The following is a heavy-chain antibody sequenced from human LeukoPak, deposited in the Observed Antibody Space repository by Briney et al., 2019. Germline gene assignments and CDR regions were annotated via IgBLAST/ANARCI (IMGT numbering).Heavy chain of an antibody. D-gene: IGHD6-13*01. CDR1: GFTFSSYA. CDR2: IGGSGGST. V-gene: IGHV3-23*01. CDR3: AKVETAAAATLRGFDY. J-gene: IGHJ4*02. Sequence: GGSLRLSCAASGFTFSSYAMSWVRQAPGKGLEWVSSIGGSGGSTYYADSVKGRFTISRDNSKNTLYLQMNSLRAEDTAVDYCAKVETAAAATLRGFDYWGQGTLVTVSS.